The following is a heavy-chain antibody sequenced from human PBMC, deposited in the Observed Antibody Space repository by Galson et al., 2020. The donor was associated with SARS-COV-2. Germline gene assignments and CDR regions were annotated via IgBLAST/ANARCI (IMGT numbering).Heavy chain of an antibody. D-gene: IGHD5-18*01. CDR3: ARRYTYGPSPYWYFDL. CDR2: ISQSGAT. Sequence: SETLSLTCAVSGGSISSGGYSWTWIRQPPGKALEWLGYISQSGATQYNPSLTSRLTISVDRSKNQLSLDLRSVNVADSAVYYCARRYTYGPSPYWYFDLWGPGTLVTVSS. CDR1: GGSISSGGYS. V-gene: IGHV4-30-2*01. J-gene: IGHJ2*01.